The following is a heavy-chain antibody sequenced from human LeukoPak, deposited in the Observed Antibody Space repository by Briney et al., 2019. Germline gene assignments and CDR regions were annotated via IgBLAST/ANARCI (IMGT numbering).Heavy chain of an antibody. J-gene: IGHJ2*01. V-gene: IGHV3-23*01. D-gene: IGHD3/OR15-3a*01. CDR2: ISDSGGST. Sequence: RSGGSLRLSCAASGVSFSSCVMSWVRQAPGKGLEWVSGISDSGGSTYYSDSVKGRFTIARDNSKNTLYLQMNSLRAEDTAVYYCAKDARTGSWYFDLWGRGTLVTVSS. CDR1: GVSFSSCV. CDR3: AKDARTGSWYFDL.